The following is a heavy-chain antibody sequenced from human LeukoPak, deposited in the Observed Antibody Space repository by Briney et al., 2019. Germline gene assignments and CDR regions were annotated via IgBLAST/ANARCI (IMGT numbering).Heavy chain of an antibody. CDR1: GYTFTGYY. CDR3: ARVVDTAMAFGY. V-gene: IGHV1-2*02. J-gene: IGHJ4*02. D-gene: IGHD5-18*01. CDR2: INPNSGGT. Sequence: ASVKVSCKASGYTFTGYYMHWVRQAPRQGLEWMGWINPNSGGTNYAQKFQGRVTMTRDTSISTAYMELSRLRSDDTAVYYCARVVDTAMAFGYWGQGTLVTVSS.